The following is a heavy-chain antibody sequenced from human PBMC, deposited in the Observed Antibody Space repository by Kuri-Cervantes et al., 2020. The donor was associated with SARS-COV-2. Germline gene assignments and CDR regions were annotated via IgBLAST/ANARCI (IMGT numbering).Heavy chain of an antibody. CDR3: ARDADDSSGYDYFDY. V-gene: IGHV3-30*04. CDR2: ISYDGSNK. J-gene: IGHJ4*02. CDR1: GFTFSSYA. D-gene: IGHD3-22*01. Sequence: GESLKISCAASGFTFSSYAMSWVRQAPGKGLEWVAVISYDGSNKYYADSVKGRFTISRDNSKNTLYLQMNSLRAEDTAVHYCARDADDSSGYDYFDYRGQGNRVTVSS.